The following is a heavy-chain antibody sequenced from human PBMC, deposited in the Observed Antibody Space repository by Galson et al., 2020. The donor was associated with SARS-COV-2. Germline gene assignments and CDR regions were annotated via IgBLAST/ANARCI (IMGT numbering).Heavy chain of an antibody. D-gene: IGHD6-19*01. Sequence: GESLKISCAASGFTFSSYAMSWVRQAPGKGLEWVSAISGSGGSTYYADSVKGRFTISRDNSKNTLYLQMNSLRAEDTAVYYCAKDGIGAVAGTGDNWFDPCGQGTLVTVSS. V-gene: IGHV3-23*01. J-gene: IGHJ5*02. CDR1: GFTFSSYA. CDR3: AKDGIGAVAGTGDNWFDP. CDR2: ISGSGGST.